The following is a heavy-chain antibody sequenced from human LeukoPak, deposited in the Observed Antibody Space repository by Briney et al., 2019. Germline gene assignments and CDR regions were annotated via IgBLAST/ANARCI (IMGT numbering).Heavy chain of an antibody. CDR2: IKQDGSEK. Sequence: GGSLRLSCAASGFTFSSYWMSWVRQAPGKGLEWVANIKQDGSEKYYVDSVKGRFTISRDNAKNSLYLQMNSLRAEDTAVYYCARFRAAAGTKGDYWGQGTLVTVSS. CDR1: GFTFSSYW. CDR3: ARFRAAAGTKGDY. J-gene: IGHJ4*02. D-gene: IGHD6-13*01. V-gene: IGHV3-7*01.